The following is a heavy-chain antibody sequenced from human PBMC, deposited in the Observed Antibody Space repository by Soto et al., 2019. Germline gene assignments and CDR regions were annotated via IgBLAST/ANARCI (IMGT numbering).Heavy chain of an antibody. CDR2: IYPGDSDT. J-gene: IGHJ4*02. CDR3: ARRWNAAAYLEY. D-gene: IGHD1-1*01. CDR1: GYTFTNYW. Sequence: PGESLKISCKGSGYTFTNYWIAWVRQKPGQGLEWMGVIYPGDSDTRYSQSFQGQVTISVDKSISTAYLQWSSLRASDTAMYYCARRWNAAAYLEYWGRGTLVTVSS. V-gene: IGHV5-51*01.